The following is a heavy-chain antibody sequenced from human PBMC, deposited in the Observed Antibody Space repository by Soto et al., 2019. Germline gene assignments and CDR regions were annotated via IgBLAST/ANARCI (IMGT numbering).Heavy chain of an antibody. CDR3: AKDRNYYDSSGLFDY. CDR1: GFTFSSYA. Sequence: GGSLRLSGAPSGFTFSSYAISWVRQAPGKGLEWVSAISGSGGSTYYADSVKGRFTISRDNSKNTLYLQMNSLRAEDTAVYYCAKDRNYYDSSGLFDYWGQGTLVTVSS. D-gene: IGHD3-22*01. CDR2: ISGSGGST. J-gene: IGHJ4*02. V-gene: IGHV3-23*01.